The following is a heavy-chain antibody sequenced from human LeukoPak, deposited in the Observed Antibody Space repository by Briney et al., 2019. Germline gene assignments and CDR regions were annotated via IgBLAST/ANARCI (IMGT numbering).Heavy chain of an antibody. D-gene: IGHD4-23*01. V-gene: IGHV1-8*01. CDR1: GYNFRDQE. CDR2: IHPNSGKT. J-gene: IGHJ4*02. CDR3: ARGRYGGNRFFDN. Sequence: GASVKVSCKASGYNFRDQEINWVRQASGQGLEWVGWIHPNSGKTGYAQKFQGRVSMTRTTSISTTYMELTRMTSGDTAVYYCARGRYGGNRFFDNWGQGTQLIVSS.